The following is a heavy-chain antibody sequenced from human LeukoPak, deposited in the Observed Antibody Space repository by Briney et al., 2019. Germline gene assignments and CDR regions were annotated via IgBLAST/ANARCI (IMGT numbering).Heavy chain of an antibody. J-gene: IGHJ4*02. CDR3: AKWPEGAMDYFDY. D-gene: IGHD3-16*01. V-gene: IGHV3-23*01. CDR2: ISGDGTRT. Sequence: HTGGSLRLSCAASGFSFSSYAMTRARQAPVKGLEWASAISGDGTRTYYADSVKGRFTISRDNSKNTLYLEMSSLRVEDTAIYYCAKWPEGAMDYFDYWGQGTLVTVSS. CDR1: GFSFSSYA.